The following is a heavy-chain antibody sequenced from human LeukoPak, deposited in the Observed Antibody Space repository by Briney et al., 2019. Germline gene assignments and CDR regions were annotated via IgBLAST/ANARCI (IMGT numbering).Heavy chain of an antibody. D-gene: IGHD6-13*01. V-gene: IGHV3-23*01. Sequence: GGSLRLSCAASGFTFSSYAMSWVRQAPGKGLEWVSGMSGSAGSAYYADSVKGRFTISRDNSKNTLYLQMNSLRAEDTAVYYCAKDLVIGIVAAGNYWGQGTLVTVSS. CDR2: MSGSAGSA. CDR3: AKDLVIGIVAAGNY. J-gene: IGHJ4*02. CDR1: GFTFSSYA.